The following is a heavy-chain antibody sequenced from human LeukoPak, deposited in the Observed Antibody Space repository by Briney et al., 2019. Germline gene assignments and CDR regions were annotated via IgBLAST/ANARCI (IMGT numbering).Heavy chain of an antibody. V-gene: IGHV3-23*01. CDR3: AKGGLVHRFDP. CDR2: ISGSGDNT. Sequence: GGTLRLSCAASGFTFSSYGMSWVRQAPGKGLEWVSAISGSGDNTYYADSVKGRFTISRDNSKNTLYLQMNSLRADDTAVYYCAKGGLVHRFDPWGQGTLVTVSS. CDR1: GFTFSSYG. J-gene: IGHJ5*02.